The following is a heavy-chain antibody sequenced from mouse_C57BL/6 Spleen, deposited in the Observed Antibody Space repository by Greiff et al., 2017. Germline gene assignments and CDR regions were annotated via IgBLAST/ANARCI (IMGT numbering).Heavy chain of an antibody. D-gene: IGHD1-1*01. J-gene: IGHJ3*01. V-gene: IGHV1-77*01. CDR2: IGPGSGST. CDR3: ANYYGSIGFGG. CDR1: GYTFTDYY. Sequence: QVQLKQSGAELVKPGASVKISCKASGYTFTDYYIYWVKQRPGQGLEWIGKIGPGSGSTYYTETFKGKATLTADKSYSTAYLQLSSLTSEDSAIYFYANYYGSIGFGGWGQGTMVTVSA.